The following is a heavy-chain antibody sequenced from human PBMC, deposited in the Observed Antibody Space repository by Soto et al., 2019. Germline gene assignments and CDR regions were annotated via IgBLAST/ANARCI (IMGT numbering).Heavy chain of an antibody. CDR2: MNPDSRHA. CDR1: GYTFTNSD. V-gene: IGHV1-8*01. Sequence: QVQLVQSGAEVKKPGASVKVSCKASGYTFTNSDINWVRQAPGQGLERMGWMNPDSRHAAYAHKLQGRATLTTSTSTSTVYMEMRSLGSEDTAVYYCARRPHCSGGICYYGLDNWCQGTLVTVSS. CDR3: ARRPHCSGGICYYGLDN. J-gene: IGHJ4*02. D-gene: IGHD2-15*01.